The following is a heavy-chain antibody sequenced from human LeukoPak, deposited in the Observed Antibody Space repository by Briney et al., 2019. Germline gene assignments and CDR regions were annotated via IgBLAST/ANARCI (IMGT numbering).Heavy chain of an antibody. J-gene: IGHJ4*02. D-gene: IGHD3-22*01. CDR3: ANGDYYDSSGYWGDY. CDR1: GFTFSSYG. V-gene: IGHV3-30*02. Sequence: GGSLRLSCAASGFTFSSYGLHWVRQAPGKGLEWVAFIRYDGSNADSVEGRFTISRDNSKNTLYLQMNSLRAEDTAVYYCANGDYYDSSGYWGDYWGQGTLVTVSS. CDR2: IRYDGS.